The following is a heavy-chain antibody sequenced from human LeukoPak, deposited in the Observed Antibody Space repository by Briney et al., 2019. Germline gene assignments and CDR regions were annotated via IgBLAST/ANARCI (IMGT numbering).Heavy chain of an antibody. CDR1: GFTVSSNY. V-gene: IGHV3-23*01. CDR2: ISGSGGST. Sequence: GGSLRLSCAASGFTVSSNYMSWVRQAPGKGLEWVSAISGSGGSTYYADSVKGRFTISRDNSKNTLYLQMNSLRAEDTAVYYCASRPLGGSYRNWGQGTLVTVSS. J-gene: IGHJ4*02. D-gene: IGHD1-26*01. CDR3: ASRPLGGSYRN.